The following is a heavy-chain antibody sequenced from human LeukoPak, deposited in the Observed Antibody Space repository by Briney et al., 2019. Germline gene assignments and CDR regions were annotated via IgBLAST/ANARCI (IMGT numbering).Heavy chain of an antibody. V-gene: IGHV1-2*02. CDR1: AYTFTGYY. CDR3: ARSPYYYYYMDV. Sequence: ASVNVSCKASAYTFTGYYMHWVRQAPGQGLEWMGWINPNSGGRKYAQKLQGRVTMTRDTSISTAYMDLTRLRSDDTAVYCCARSPYYYYYMDVWGKGATVTVSS. J-gene: IGHJ6*03. CDR2: INPNSGGR.